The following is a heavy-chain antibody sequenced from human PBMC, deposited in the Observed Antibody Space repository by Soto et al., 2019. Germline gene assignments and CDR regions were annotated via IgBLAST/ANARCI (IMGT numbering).Heavy chain of an antibody. D-gene: IGHD1-1*01. V-gene: IGHV3-23*01. Sequence: PGGSLRLSCVASGFTFSRYAMGWVRQAPGKGLEWVSVISGSGGNIHYVDSVKGRFTISRDNTKNTLYLQMNSLRVDDTAVYICAKQDFRGTTGTTWDQGTLVTVSS. CDR2: ISGSGGNI. J-gene: IGHJ4*02. CDR1: GFTFSRYA. CDR3: AKQDFRGTTGTT.